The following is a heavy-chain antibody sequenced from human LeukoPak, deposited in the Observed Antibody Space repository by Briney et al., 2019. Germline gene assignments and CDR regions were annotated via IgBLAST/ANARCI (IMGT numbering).Heavy chain of an antibody. CDR2: IYYSGST. CDR1: GGSVSSSIYY. J-gene: IGHJ4*02. V-gene: IGHV4-39*01. D-gene: IGHD3-9*01. CDR3: ASRNDILTGYVFDF. Sequence: SETLSLTCTVSGGSVSSSIYYWGWIHQPPGKGLEWIGSIYYSGSTSYNPSLKSRVTISVDTSKNQFSLKLTSVTAADTAVYYCASRNDILTGYVFDFWGQGTLVTVSS.